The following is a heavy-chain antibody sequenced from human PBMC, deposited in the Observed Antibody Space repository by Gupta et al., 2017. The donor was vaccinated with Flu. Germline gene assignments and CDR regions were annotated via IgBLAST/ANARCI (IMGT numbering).Heavy chain of an antibody. J-gene: IGHJ5*02. CDR2: IFSDDAE. CDR3: ARMVEGLSPNCYSAYNWFDP. Sequence: SWFRQPPGKSLEWRAIIFSDDAEAYSTSLRNRLTISKDTSTSHVVLTMTNVVPVDTATYYGARMVEGLSPNCYSAYNWFDPWGQGTRVTVSS. V-gene: IGHV2-26*01. D-gene: IGHD2-21*02.